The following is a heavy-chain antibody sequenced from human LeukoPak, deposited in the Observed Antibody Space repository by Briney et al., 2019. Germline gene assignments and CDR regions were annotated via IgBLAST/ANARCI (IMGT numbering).Heavy chain of an antibody. CDR2: INPNSGGT. V-gene: IGHV1-2*02. CDR3: ARDPPTEGWDFDL. Sequence: ASVKVSCKASGYTFTGYYMHWVRQAPGQGLEWMGWINPNSGGTNYAQKFQGRVTVTRDTSVSTAYMEVSRLRSDDTAVYYCARDPPTEGWDFDLWGRGTLVTVSS. CDR1: GYTFTGYY. J-gene: IGHJ2*01. D-gene: IGHD2-21*02.